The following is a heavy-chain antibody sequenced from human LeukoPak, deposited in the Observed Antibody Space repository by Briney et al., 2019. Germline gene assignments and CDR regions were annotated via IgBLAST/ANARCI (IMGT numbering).Heavy chain of an antibody. CDR3: ARAPRVTMIIVTPGAFDM. CDR1: TGSVSSGTYY. J-gene: IGHJ3*02. CDR2: MYYNGST. D-gene: IGHD3-22*01. Sequence: SETLSLTCTVSTGSVSSGTYYWSWIRQPPGKGLEWIGYMYYNGSTNYNPSLKSRVTISVDTSKKRFSLKLSSVTAADTAMYYCARAPRVTMIIVTPGAFDMGGQGTMVTVSS. V-gene: IGHV4-61*01.